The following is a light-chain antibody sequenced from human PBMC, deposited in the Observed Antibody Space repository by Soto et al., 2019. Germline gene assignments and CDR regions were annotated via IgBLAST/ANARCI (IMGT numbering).Light chain of an antibody. CDR1: QSIANY. CDR2: DTF. CDR3: QQRATWPWT. V-gene: IGKV3-11*01. Sequence: IVLTQSPATLSFSPGERATLSCRASQSIANYLAWYQQRSGQSPRLLIYDTFNRAPGIPDRFSGSGSGTDFTLTISSLEPEDFAVYYCQQRATWPWTFGQGTTVEIK. J-gene: IGKJ1*01.